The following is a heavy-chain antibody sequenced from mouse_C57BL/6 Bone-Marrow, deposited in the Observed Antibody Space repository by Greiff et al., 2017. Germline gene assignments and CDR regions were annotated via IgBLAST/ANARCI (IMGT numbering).Heavy chain of an antibody. J-gene: IGHJ3*01. Sequence: VQLQQPGAELVKPGASVKLSCKASGYTFTSYWMHWVKQRPGQGLEWIGMIHPNSGSTNYNEKFKSKATLTVDKSSSTAYMQLSSLTSEDSAVYYCARAPFYCDNSAWFAYWGQGTLVTVSA. CDR2: IHPNSGST. CDR1: GYTFTSYW. D-gene: IGHD2-1*01. CDR3: ARAPFYCDNSAWFAY. V-gene: IGHV1-64*01.